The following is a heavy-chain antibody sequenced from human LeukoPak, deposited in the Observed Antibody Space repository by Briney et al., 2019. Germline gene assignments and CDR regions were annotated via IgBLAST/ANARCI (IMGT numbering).Heavy chain of an antibody. CDR2: IWYDGSNK. D-gene: IGHD5-12*01. J-gene: IGHJ6*04. CDR3: ARVYSGYDPYGMDV. CDR1: GFTFSSYG. V-gene: IGHV3-33*01. Sequence: GRSPRLSCAASGFTFSSYGKHWVRQAPGKGQERVAVIWYDGSNKYYADSVKSRFTISRENSKNTMYLQMNSLRADDTAVYYCARVYSGYDPYGMDVWGKGTTVTVSS.